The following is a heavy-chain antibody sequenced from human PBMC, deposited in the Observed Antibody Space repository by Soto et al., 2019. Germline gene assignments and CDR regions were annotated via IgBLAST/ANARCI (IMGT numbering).Heavy chain of an antibody. CDR2: ISSDGTGT. CDR1: GFTFSDYW. Sequence: EMQLVESGGDLVQPGGSLRLSCTASGFTFSDYWMHWVRHAPGKGLVWVSRISSDGTGTTYADSVKGRFTISRDNGKNTLYLQMNSLRDEDTAVYYCACSYGMDVWGQGTTVTVSS. V-gene: IGHV3-74*01. D-gene: IGHD3-10*02. J-gene: IGHJ6*02. CDR3: ACSYGMDV.